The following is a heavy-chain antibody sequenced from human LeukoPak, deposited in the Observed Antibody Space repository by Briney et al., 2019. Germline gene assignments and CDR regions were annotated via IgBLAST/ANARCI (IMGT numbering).Heavy chain of an antibody. D-gene: IGHD4-17*01. CDR3: ARDLAPANYGDLEPLDS. CDR1: GFTVSSNY. CDR2: IYSGGST. V-gene: IGHV3-53*01. Sequence: GGSLRLSCAASGFTVSSNYMNWVRQAPGKGLEWVSVIYSGGSTYYADSVKGRFTISRDNSKNTLYLQMNSLRAEDTAVYYCARDLAPANYGDLEPLDSWGQGTLVTVSS. J-gene: IGHJ4*02.